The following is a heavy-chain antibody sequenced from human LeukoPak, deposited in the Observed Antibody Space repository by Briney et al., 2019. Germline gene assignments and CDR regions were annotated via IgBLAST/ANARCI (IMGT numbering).Heavy chain of an antibody. J-gene: IGHJ5*02. V-gene: IGHV3-23*01. CDR3: AKGGYTTWFDP. D-gene: IGHD2-15*01. CDR1: GLTFREIS. CDR2: IRSNGRDT. Sequence: GGSLSLSFAPSGLTFREISMTGFAQPPGKGRDWVSNIRSNGRDTYYTDSVKGRFTISRDNSKNTVYLEMNSLRAGDTAVYYCAKGGYTTWFDPWGQGTLVTVSS.